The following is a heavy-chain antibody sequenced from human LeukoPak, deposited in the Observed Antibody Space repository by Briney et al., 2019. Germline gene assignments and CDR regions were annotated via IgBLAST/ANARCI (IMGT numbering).Heavy chain of an antibody. Sequence: GGSLRLSCATSGFTFSNYAMHWLRQAPGKGLEWVTVISYDGNDKYYADSVRGRFTISRDNSKNTLYLQMKALRDEDTATYYCAKRGPIYSSTPGNYFDYWGQGTLVTVSS. V-gene: IGHV3-30*04. CDR3: AKRGPIYSSTPGNYFDY. CDR1: GFTFSNYA. CDR2: ISYDGNDK. D-gene: IGHD3-10*01. J-gene: IGHJ4*02.